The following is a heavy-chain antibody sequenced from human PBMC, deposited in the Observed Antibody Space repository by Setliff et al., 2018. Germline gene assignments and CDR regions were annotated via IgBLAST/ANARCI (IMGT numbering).Heavy chain of an antibody. D-gene: IGHD1-7*01. CDR1: GFTFSTYA. V-gene: IGHV3-23*03. CDR2: IYSGDRNT. Sequence: PGASLRLSCAASGFTFSTYAMSWVRQAPGKGLEWVSTIYSGDRNTFYTDSVKGRFTIFRDGSKNTLFLHMTSLRAEDTAVYYCAKPQVELRWGFESWGQGTPVTVSS. CDR3: AKPQVELRWGFES. J-gene: IGHJ4*02.